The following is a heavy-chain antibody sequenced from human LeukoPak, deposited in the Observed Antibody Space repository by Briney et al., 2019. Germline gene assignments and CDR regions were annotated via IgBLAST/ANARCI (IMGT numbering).Heavy chain of an antibody. CDR1: GGSISSGSYY. V-gene: IGHV4-61*02. Sequence: SQTLSLTCTVSGGSISSGSYYWSWIRQPAGKGLEWIGRIYTSGSTNYNPSLKSRVTISVDTSKNQFSLKLTSVTAADTAVYYCARDPTTVATFGDYWGQGTLVTVSS. CDR3: ARDPTTVATFGDY. CDR2: IYTSGST. D-gene: IGHD4-17*01. J-gene: IGHJ4*02.